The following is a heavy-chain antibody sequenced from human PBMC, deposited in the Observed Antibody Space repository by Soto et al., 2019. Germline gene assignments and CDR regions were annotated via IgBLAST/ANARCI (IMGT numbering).Heavy chain of an antibody. CDR3: ARESLTRGIAVAGTDWFDP. J-gene: IGHJ5*02. D-gene: IGHD6-19*01. Sequence: ASVKVSCKASGYTFTSYYMHWVRQATGQGLEWMGIINPSGGSTSYAQKFQGRVTMTRDTSTSTVYMELSSLRSEDTAVYYCARESLTRGIAVAGTDWFDPWGQGTLVTVSS. V-gene: IGHV1-46*03. CDR2: INPSGGST. CDR1: GYTFTSYY.